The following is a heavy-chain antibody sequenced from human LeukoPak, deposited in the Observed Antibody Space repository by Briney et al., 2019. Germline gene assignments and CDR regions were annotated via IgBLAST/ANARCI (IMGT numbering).Heavy chain of an antibody. CDR3: ARETINDAFDI. V-gene: IGHV4-34*01. CDR2: INHSGST. D-gene: IGHD1-7*01. Sequence: SETLSLTCAVYGGSFSGYYWSWIRQPPGKGLEWIGEINHSGSTNHNPSLKSRVTISVDTSKNQFSLKLSSVTAADTAVYYCARETINDAFDIWGQGTMVTVSS. J-gene: IGHJ3*02. CDR1: GGSFSGYY.